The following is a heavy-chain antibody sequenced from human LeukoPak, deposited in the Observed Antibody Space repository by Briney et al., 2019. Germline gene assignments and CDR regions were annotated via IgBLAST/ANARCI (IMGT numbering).Heavy chain of an antibody. Sequence: PSETLSLTCTVSGGSISSSSYFWGWIRQPPRRALEWITSTSYRGSTYYNPSLKSRVTISVDTSKNQFSLKLTSVTAADTAVYYCANSANYGGNSGYFDSWAQGTLVTVSS. CDR2: TSYRGST. J-gene: IGHJ4*02. CDR1: GGSISSSSYF. V-gene: IGHV4-39*01. D-gene: IGHD4-23*01. CDR3: ANSANYGGNSGYFDS.